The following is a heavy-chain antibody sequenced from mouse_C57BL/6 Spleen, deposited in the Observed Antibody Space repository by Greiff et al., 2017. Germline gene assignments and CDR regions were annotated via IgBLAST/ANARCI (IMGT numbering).Heavy chain of an antibody. J-gene: IGHJ4*01. CDR3: TTGLRRGSSYAMDY. CDR1: GFNFKDDY. CDR2: IDPENGDT. D-gene: IGHD2-4*01. Sequence: EVLLVESGAELVRPGASVKLSCTASGFNFKDDYMHWVKQRPEQGLEWIGWIDPENGDTEYASKFQGKATITADTSSNTAYLQLSSLTSEDTAVYYCTTGLRRGSSYAMDYWGQGTSVTVSS. V-gene: IGHV14-4*01.